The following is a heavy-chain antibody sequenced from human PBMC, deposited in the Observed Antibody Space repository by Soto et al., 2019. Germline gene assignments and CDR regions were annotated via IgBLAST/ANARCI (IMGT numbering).Heavy chain of an antibody. CDR1: GGTFSSYT. J-gene: IGHJ6*03. CDR3: AGGRGPYYYYYMDV. V-gene: IGHV1-69*02. Sequence: QVQLVQSGAEVKKPGSSVKVSCKASGGTFSSYTISWVRQAPGQGLEWMGRIIPILGIANYAQKFQGRVTITEDKSTSTAYMELSSLRSEDTAVYYCAGGRGPYYYYYMDVWGKGTTVTVSS. CDR2: IIPILGIA.